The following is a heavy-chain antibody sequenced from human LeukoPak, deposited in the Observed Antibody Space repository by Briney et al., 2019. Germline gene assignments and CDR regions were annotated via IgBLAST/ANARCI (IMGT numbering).Heavy chain of an antibody. V-gene: IGHV4-39*07. CDR2: IYYSGST. Sequence: PSGTLSLTCTVSGGSISSSSYYWGWIRQPPGKGLEWIGSIYYSGSTYYNPSLKSRVTISVDTSKNQFSLKLSSVTAADTAVYYCARGYCSSTSCYSPYYYMDVWGKGTTVTVSS. CDR3: ARGYCSSTSCYSPYYYMDV. D-gene: IGHD2-2*01. J-gene: IGHJ6*03. CDR1: GGSISSSSYY.